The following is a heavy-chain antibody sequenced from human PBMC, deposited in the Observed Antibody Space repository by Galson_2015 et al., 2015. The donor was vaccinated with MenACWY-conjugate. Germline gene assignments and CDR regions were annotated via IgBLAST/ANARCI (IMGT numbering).Heavy chain of an antibody. CDR3: AKAYIVVIPDAAYDC. D-gene: IGHD2-2*01. CDR2: ISSSSSTI. Sequence: LRLSCAAFGFPFSTYSMNWVRQAPGTGLEWVSYISSSSSTIYYADSVKGRFTISRDNAKNSLYLQMNSLRAEDTAIYYCAKAYIVVIPDAAYDCWGQGTLVTVSS. CDR1: GFPFSTYS. V-gene: IGHV3-48*01. J-gene: IGHJ4*02.